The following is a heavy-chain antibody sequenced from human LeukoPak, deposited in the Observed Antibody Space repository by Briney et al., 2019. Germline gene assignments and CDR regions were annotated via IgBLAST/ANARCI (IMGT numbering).Heavy chain of an antibody. CDR2: ISYDGSNK. CDR3: ASLDF. Sequence: PGRSLRLSCAASGFTFSHYGMHWVRQAPGKGLEWVTVISYDGSNKYYVDSVKGRFTISRDSAKNTLYLQMNTLRAEDTAVYYCASLDFWGQGTLVTVSS. CDR1: GFTFSHYG. J-gene: IGHJ4*02. V-gene: IGHV3-30*03.